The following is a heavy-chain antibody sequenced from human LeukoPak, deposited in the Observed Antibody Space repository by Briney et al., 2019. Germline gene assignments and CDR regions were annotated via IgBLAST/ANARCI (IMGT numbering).Heavy chain of an antibody. CDR1: GYTFTSYD. CDR3: ARDNSYSSSSFDY. CDR2: MNPNSGNT. Sequence: ASVKVSCKASGYTFTSYDINWVRQATGQGLEWMGWMNPNSGNTGYAQKFQGRVTMTTDTSTSTAYMELRSLRSDDTAVYYCARDNSYSSSSFDYWGQGTLVTVSS. D-gene: IGHD6-13*01. V-gene: IGHV1-8*01. J-gene: IGHJ4*02.